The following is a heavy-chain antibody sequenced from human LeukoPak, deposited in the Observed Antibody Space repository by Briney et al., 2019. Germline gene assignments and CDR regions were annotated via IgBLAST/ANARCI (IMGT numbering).Heavy chain of an antibody. Sequence: SETLSLTCAVYGGSFSGYYWSWIRQPPGKGLEWIGEINHSGSTNYNPSLKSRVTISVDTSKNQLSLKLSSVTAADTAVYYCARRVQWLPPNYWGQGTLVTVSS. CDR2: INHSGST. CDR1: GGSFSGYY. V-gene: IGHV4-34*01. J-gene: IGHJ4*02. D-gene: IGHD6-19*01. CDR3: ARRVQWLPPNY.